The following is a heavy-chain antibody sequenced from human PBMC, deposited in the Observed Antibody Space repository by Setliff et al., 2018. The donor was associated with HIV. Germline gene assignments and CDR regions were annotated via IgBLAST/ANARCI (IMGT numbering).Heavy chain of an antibody. J-gene: IGHJ3*02. CDR2: IYTSGST. CDR1: GGSISSGSYY. Sequence: TLSLTCTVSGGSISSGSYYWSWIRQPAGKGLEWIGRIYTSGSTNYNPSLKSRVTISVVTSKNQFSLNLSSVTAADTAVYYCARESDRQWLVPGAFDIWGQGTMVTVSS. CDR3: ARESDRQWLVPGAFDI. D-gene: IGHD6-19*01. V-gene: IGHV4-61*02.